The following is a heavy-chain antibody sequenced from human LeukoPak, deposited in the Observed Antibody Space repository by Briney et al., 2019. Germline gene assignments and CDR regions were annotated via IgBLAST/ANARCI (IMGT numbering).Heavy chain of an antibody. CDR3: AKESGIVVVPATHSPNWFDP. Sequence: PGGSLRLSCAASGFTFSSYGMHWVRQAPGKGLEGVAFIRYDGSNKYYADSVKGRFTISRDNSKNTLYLQMNSLRAEDTAVYYCAKESGIVVVPATHSPNWFDPWGRGTLVTVSS. D-gene: IGHD2-2*01. CDR2: IRYDGSNK. CDR1: GFTFSSYG. V-gene: IGHV3-30*02. J-gene: IGHJ5*02.